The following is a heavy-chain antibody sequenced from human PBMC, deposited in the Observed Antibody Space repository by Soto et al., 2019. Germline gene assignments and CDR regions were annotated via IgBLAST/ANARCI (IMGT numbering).Heavy chain of an antibody. Sequence: SETLSLTCTVSGGSISSYYWSWIRQPPGKGLEWIGYIYYSGSTNYNPSLKSRVTISVDTSKNQFFLKLSSVTAADTAVYYCARDEGPGAYYMDVWGKGTTVTVSS. CDR2: IYYSGST. D-gene: IGHD7-27*01. J-gene: IGHJ6*03. V-gene: IGHV4-59*01. CDR1: GGSISSYY. CDR3: ARDEGPGAYYMDV.